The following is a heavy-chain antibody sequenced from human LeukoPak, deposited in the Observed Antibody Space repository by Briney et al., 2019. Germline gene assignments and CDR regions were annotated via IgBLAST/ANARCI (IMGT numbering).Heavy chain of an antibody. J-gene: IGHJ4*02. V-gene: IGHV4-59*08. D-gene: IGHD2-8*02. Sequence: SETLSLTCTVSGCTISSYDWSWIRQPPGKGLEWIAYISDIGSINYNPSLKSRVTISLDTSKNQLSLKLSSVTAADTAAYYCAGLHPRNTVDFWGQGTLVTVSS. CDR2: ISDIGSI. CDR1: GCTISSYD. CDR3: AGLHPRNTVDF.